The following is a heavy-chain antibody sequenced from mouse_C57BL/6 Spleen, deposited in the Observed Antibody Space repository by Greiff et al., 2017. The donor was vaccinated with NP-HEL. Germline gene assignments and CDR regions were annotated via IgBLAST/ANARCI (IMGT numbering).Heavy chain of an antibody. V-gene: IGHV1-82*01. CDR2: IYPGDGDT. CDR1: GYAFSSSW. Sequence: VQLQQSGPELVKPGASVKISCKASGYAFSSSWMNWVKQRPGKGLEWIGRIYPGDGDTNYNGKFKGKATLTADKSSSTAYMQLSSLTSEDSAVYFCAREDDYEAYWGQGTLVTVPA. D-gene: IGHD2-4*01. J-gene: IGHJ3*01. CDR3: AREDDYEAY.